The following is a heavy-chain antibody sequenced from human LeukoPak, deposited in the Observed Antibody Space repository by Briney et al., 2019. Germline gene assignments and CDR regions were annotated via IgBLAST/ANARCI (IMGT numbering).Heavy chain of an antibody. CDR1: GGSISSGSYY. V-gene: IGHV4-61*02. CDR3: ARARYCSSTSCYTGWYFDL. D-gene: IGHD2-2*02. J-gene: IGHJ2*01. Sequence: SETLSFTCTVSGGSISSGSYYWSWIRQPAGKGLEWIGRIYTSGSTNYNPSLKSRVTISVDTSKNQFSLKLSSVTAADTAVYYCARARYCSSTSCYTGWYFDLWGRGTLVTVSS. CDR2: IYTSGST.